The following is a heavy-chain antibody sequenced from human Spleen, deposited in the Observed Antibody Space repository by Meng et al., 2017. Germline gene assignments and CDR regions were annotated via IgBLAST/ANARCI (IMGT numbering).Heavy chain of an antibody. CDR2: INAVFGTT. CDR3: SRKAGNCISTTCYSLDY. D-gene: IGHD2-2*01. J-gene: IGHJ4*02. Sequence: SVKVSCKALGGIFSNYVIGWVRQAPGQGLEWMGGINAVFGTTNYAQKFQGRVTITTDESTSTVYMELTRLTSEDTAVYFCSRKAGNCISTTCYSLDYWGQGTLVTVSS. V-gene: IGHV1-69*05. CDR1: GGIFSNYV.